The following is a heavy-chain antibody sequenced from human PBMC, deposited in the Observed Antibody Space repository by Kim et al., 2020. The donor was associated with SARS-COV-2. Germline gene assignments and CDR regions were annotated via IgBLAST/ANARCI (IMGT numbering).Heavy chain of an antibody. D-gene: IGHD3-3*01. Sequence: GGSLRLSCTASGFTFGDYAMSWVRQAPGKGLEWVGFIRSKAYGGTTEYAASVKGRFTISRDDSKSIAYLQMNSLKTEDTAVYYCTRDSYYDFWASRSDYWGQGTLVTVSS. CDR3: TRDSYYDFWASRSDY. CDR2: IRSKAYGGTT. J-gene: IGHJ4*02. V-gene: IGHV3-49*04. CDR1: GFTFGDYA.